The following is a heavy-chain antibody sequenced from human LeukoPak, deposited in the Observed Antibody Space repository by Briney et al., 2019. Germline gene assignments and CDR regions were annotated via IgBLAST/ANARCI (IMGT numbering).Heavy chain of an antibody. CDR1: GFTFSSYA. Sequence: GGSLRLSCAASGFTFSSYAMSWVRQAPGKGLEWVSAISGSGGSTYYADSVKGRFTISRDNSKSTLYLQMNSLRAEDTAVYYCAPSNRDGYNIYVYWGQGTLVTVSS. J-gene: IGHJ4*02. CDR2: ISGSGGST. V-gene: IGHV3-23*01. CDR3: APSNRDGYNIYVY. D-gene: IGHD5-24*01.